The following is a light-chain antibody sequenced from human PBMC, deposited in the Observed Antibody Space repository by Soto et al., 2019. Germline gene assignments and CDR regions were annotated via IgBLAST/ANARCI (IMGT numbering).Light chain of an antibody. CDR1: QTISSY. J-gene: IGKJ4*01. CDR2: DAS. Sequence: ETVLTQSPATLSLSPGERATLSCRASQTISSYLIWYQQKPGQAPRLLIYDASSRATGIPARFSGSGSGTDFTLTISSLEPEDFAVYYCQQRGNWPLTFGGGTKVEI. V-gene: IGKV3-11*01. CDR3: QQRGNWPLT.